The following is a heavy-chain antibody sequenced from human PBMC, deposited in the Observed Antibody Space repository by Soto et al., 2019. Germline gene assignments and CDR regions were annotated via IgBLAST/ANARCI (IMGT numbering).Heavy chain of an antibody. CDR3: ARDQEYYYDSSGYGPSYYFDY. CDR1: GFTFTSYG. D-gene: IGHD3-22*01. CDR2: INAGNGNT. Sequence: ASVKVSCKASGFTFTSYGISWVRQAPGQGVGWVGWINAGNGNTKYSQKFQGRVTITRDTSASTAYMELSSLRSEDTAVYYCARDQEYYYDSSGYGPSYYFDYWGQGTLVTVSS. V-gene: IGHV1-3*01. J-gene: IGHJ4*02.